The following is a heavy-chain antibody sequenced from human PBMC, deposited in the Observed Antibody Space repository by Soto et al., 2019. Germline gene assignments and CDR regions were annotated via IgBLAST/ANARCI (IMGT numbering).Heavy chain of an antibody. CDR3: ARYRREAVAGYTLDN. J-gene: IGHJ4*02. CDR2: VYNSGST. D-gene: IGHD6-13*01. V-gene: IGHV4-59*01. CDR1: GGSISSNY. Sequence: SETLSLTCTVSGGSISSNYWTWIRQPPGKGLEWIGYVYNSGSTNYNPSLRSRVTISEDTSKSQFSLKVNSMTAADTAVYYCARYRREAVAGYTLDNWGQGILVTVSS.